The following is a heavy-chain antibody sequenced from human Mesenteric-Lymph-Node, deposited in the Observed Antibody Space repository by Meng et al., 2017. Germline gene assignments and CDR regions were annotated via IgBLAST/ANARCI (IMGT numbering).Heavy chain of an antibody. CDR2: INADGSDA. Sequence: GESLKISCAASGSSLSHLWMHWVRQAPGKGLVWVARINADGSDATYADSVRGRFTISRDNAKNTVYLQMNSLRAEDTAVYYCARGFGGSYREGLFYLDYWGQGTLVTVSS. V-gene: IGHV3-74*01. CDR1: GSSLSHLW. D-gene: IGHD3-16*02. J-gene: IGHJ4*02. CDR3: ARGFGGSYREGLFYLDY.